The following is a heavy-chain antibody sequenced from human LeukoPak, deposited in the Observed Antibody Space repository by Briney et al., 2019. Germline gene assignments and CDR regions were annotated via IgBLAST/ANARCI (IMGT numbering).Heavy chain of an antibody. V-gene: IGHV3-53*01. CDR3: AKDILISSGYRSDAFDI. Sequence: GGSLRLSCAASGFTVSSNYMSWVRQAPGKGLEWVSVIYSGGSTYYADSVKGRFTISRDNSKNALYLQMNSLRAEDTALYYCAKDILISSGYRSDAFDIWGQGTMVTVSS. CDR1: GFTVSSNY. J-gene: IGHJ3*02. D-gene: IGHD3-22*01. CDR2: IYSGGST.